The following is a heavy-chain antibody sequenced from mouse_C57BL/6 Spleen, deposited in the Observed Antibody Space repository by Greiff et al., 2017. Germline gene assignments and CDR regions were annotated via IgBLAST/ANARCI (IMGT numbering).Heavy chain of an antibody. J-gene: IGHJ3*01. V-gene: IGHV5-17*01. Sequence: EVQVVESGGGLVKPGGSLKLSCAASGFTFSDYGMHWVRQAPEKGLEWVAYISSGSSTIYYADTVKGRFTISRDNAKNTLFLQMTSLRSEDTAMYYCAGRGYDSWFAYWGQGTLVTVSA. CDR1: GFTFSDYG. CDR3: AGRGYDSWFAY. CDR2: ISSGSSTI. D-gene: IGHD2-2*01.